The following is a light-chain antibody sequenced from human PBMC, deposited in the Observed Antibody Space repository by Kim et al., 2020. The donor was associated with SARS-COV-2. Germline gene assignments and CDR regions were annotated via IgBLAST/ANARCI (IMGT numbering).Light chain of an antibody. J-gene: IGLJ2*01. Sequence: SYELTQPPSVSVAPGKTARITCGGNNIGSKSVHWYQQKPGQAPVLVIYYDSDRPSGIPERFSGSNSGNTATLTISRVEAGDEADYYCQVWDSAVVFGGGTQLPVL. V-gene: IGLV3-21*04. CDR3: QVWDSAVV. CDR2: YDS. CDR1: NIGSKS.